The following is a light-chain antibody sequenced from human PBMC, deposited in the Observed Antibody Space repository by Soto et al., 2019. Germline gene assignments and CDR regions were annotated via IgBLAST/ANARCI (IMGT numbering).Light chain of an antibody. J-gene: IGLJ3*02. CDR1: SSNIGNHF. V-gene: IGLV1-51*01. Sequence: QSVLTQPPSVSAAPGQKVTISCSGSSSNIGNHFVSWYQQGPGTAPTLLIYDDDKRPSGIPDRFSGSKSGTSATLGITGLQSGDEADYYCGAWDGSLSTGVFGGGTKLTVL. CDR3: GAWDGSLSTGV. CDR2: DDD.